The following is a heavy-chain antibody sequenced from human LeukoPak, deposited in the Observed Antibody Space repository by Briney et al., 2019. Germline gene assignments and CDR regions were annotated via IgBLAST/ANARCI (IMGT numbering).Heavy chain of an antibody. CDR1: GGSISSFY. D-gene: IGHD4-17*01. J-gene: IGHJ4*02. Sequence: SETLSLTCTVSGGSISSFYWSWIRQPPGKGLEWIGYIYYSGSTNYNPSLKSRVTISVDTSKNQFSLKLSSVTAADTAVYYYARAYGDYANFDYWGQGTLVTVSS. CDR2: IYYSGST. V-gene: IGHV4-59*01. CDR3: ARAYGDYANFDY.